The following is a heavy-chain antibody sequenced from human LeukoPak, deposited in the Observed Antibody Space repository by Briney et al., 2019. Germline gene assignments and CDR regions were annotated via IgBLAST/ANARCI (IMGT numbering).Heavy chain of an antibody. J-gene: IGHJ4*02. CDR1: GFTFSSYA. D-gene: IGHD2-15*01. Sequence: GGSLRLSCAASGFTFSSYAMSWVRQAPGKGLEWLSAISGSGGSTYYADSVKGRFTISRDNSKNTLYLQMNSLRAEDTAVYYCAKGRTPRVVVVAATLDGFDYWGQGTLVTVSS. V-gene: IGHV3-23*01. CDR2: ISGSGGST. CDR3: AKGRTPRVVVVAATLDGFDY.